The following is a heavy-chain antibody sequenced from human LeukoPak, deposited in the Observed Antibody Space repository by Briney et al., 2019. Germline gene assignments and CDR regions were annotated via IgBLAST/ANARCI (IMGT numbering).Heavy chain of an antibody. CDR3: ARGGGLDV. CDR2: INHNGNVN. CDR1: GFTFSSYW. V-gene: IGHV3-7*03. Sequence: GGSLRLSCAASGFTFSSYWMNWARQAPGKGLEWVASINHNGNVNYYVDSVKGRFTISRDNAKNSLYLQMSNLRAEDTAVYFCARGGGLDVWAKGPRSPSP. J-gene: IGHJ6*02. D-gene: IGHD3-16*01.